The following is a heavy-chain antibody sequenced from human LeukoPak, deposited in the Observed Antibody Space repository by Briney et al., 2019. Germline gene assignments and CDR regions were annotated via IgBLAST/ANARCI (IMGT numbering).Heavy chain of an antibody. CDR2: IYYSGST. Sequence: SETLSLTCTVSGGSISSSSYYWGWIRQHPGKGLEWIGYIYYSGSTYYNPSLKSRVTISVDTSKNQFSLKLSSVTAADTAVYYCAREGYSYWGQGTLVTVSS. CDR1: GGSISSSSYY. D-gene: IGHD5-18*01. J-gene: IGHJ4*02. V-gene: IGHV4-31*03. CDR3: AREGYSY.